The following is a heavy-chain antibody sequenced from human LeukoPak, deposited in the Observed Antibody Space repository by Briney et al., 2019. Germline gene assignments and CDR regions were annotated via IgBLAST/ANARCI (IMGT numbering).Heavy chain of an antibody. CDR2: ISGSGGST. J-gene: IGHJ3*02. CDR3: AKPTLWGSGWYVGEIGAFDI. D-gene: IGHD6-19*01. CDR1: GFTFSSYG. V-gene: IGHV3-23*01. Sequence: PGGTLRLSCAASGFTFSSYGMSWVRQAPGKGLEWASAISGSGGSTYYADSVKGRFTISRDNSKNTLYLQMNSLRAEDTAVYYCAKPTLWGSGWYVGEIGAFDIWGQGTMVTVSS.